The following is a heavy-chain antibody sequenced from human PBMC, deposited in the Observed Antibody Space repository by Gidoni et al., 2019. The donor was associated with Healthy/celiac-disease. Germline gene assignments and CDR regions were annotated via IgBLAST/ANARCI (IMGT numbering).Heavy chain of an antibody. CDR2: ISSSSIYT. Sequence: QVQLVESGGGLVKPGGSLRLSWAASGCTFSDYYMSWIRHAPGKGREWRSYISSSSIYTIYAASVKGRFTISRDNAKNSLYLHMNSLRAEYTAVYYCSRVYYDYVWGSYTPPNAFDIWGQVTMVTVSS. V-gene: IGHV3-11*06. J-gene: IGHJ3*02. CDR3: SRVYYDYVWGSYTPPNAFDI. D-gene: IGHD3-16*01. CDR1: GCTFSDYY.